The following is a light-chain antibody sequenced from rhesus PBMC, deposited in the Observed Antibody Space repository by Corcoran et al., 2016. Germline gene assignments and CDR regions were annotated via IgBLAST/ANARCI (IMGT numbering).Light chain of an antibody. CDR2: KAS. Sequence: DIQMTQSPSSLSASVGDRVTITCRASENVNNYLNWYQQKPGKAPKLLSYKASTLQSGVPSRFSGSGSGTGYTFTISRLLPEDVAASYCQHGYGIPWAFDQGTKVEI. CDR3: QHGYGIPWA. J-gene: IGKJ1*01. V-gene: IGKV1-74*01. CDR1: ENVNNY.